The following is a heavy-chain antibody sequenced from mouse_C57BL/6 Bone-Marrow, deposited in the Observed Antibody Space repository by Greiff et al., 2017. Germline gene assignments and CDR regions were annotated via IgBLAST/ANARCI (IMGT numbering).Heavy chain of an antibody. CDR1: GFSFNTYA. CDR3: VYYSNSMDY. V-gene: IGHV10-1*01. CDR2: IRSKSNNYAT. D-gene: IGHD2-5*01. J-gene: IGHJ4*01. Sequence: EVMLVESGGGLVQPKGSLKLSCAASGFSFNTYAMNWVRQAPGKGLEWVARIRSKSNNYATYYADSVKDRFTISRDDSESMLYLQMNNLKTEDTAMYYCVYYSNSMDYWGQGTSVTVSS.